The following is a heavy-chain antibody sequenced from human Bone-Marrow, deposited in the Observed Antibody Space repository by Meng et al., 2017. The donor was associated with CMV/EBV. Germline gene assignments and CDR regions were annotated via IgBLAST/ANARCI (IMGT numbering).Heavy chain of an antibody. CDR3: ARIPLGWVMDV. CDR1: GYSISSGYY. Sequence: SETLSLTCTVSGYSISSGYYWGWIRQPPGKGLEWIGSIYHSGSTYYNPSLKSRVTISVDTSKNQFSLKLSSVTAADTAVYYCARIPLGWVMDVWGQGTTVTVSS. CDR2: IYHSGST. J-gene: IGHJ6*02. D-gene: IGHD7-27*01. V-gene: IGHV4-38-2*02.